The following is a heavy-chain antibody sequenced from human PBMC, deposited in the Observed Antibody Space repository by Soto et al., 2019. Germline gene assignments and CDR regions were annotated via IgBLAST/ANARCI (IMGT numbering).Heavy chain of an antibody. Sequence: GESLKISGKGSGYSVTSYWSGWVRQMPGKGLEWMGIIYPGDSDTRYSPSFQGQVTISADKSISTAYLQWSSLKASDTAMYYCARSSRSLIAVAGSYYYYGMDVWGQGTTVTVSS. CDR3: ARSSRSLIAVAGSYYYYGMDV. J-gene: IGHJ6*02. D-gene: IGHD6-19*01. V-gene: IGHV5-51*01. CDR2: IYPGDSDT. CDR1: GYSVTSYW.